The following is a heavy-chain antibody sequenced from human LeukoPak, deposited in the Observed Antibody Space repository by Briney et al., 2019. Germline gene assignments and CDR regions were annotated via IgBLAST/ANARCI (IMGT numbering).Heavy chain of an antibody. CDR2: IHPSGGST. V-gene: IGHV1-46*01. Sequence: ASVKVSCKASGYTFTSYYMHWVRQAPGQGLECMGIIHPSGGSTSYAQKFQGRVTMTRGTSTSTVYMELSSLRSEDTAVYYCARALWFGELTDNWFDPWGQGTLVTVSS. CDR3: ARALWFGELTDNWFDP. J-gene: IGHJ5*02. CDR1: GYTFTSYY. D-gene: IGHD3-10*01.